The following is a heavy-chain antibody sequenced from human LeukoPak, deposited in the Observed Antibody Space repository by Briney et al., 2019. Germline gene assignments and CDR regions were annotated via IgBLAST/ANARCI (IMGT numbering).Heavy chain of an antibody. CDR1: GYTFTSYG. Sequence: GASVKVSCKASGYTFTSYGISWVRQAAGQGLEWMGWISAYNGNTNYAQKLQGRVTMTTDTSTSTAYMELRSLRSDDTAVYYCARDKQWPVLGAFDIWGQGTMVTVSS. J-gene: IGHJ3*02. CDR2: ISAYNGNT. CDR3: ARDKQWPVLGAFDI. D-gene: IGHD6-19*01. V-gene: IGHV1-18*01.